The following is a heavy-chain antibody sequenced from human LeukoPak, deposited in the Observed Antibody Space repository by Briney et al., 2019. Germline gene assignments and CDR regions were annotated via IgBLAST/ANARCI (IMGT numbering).Heavy chain of an antibody. CDR2: ISSSSSYK. CDR3: ARDWNRESSSPGV. J-gene: IGHJ4*02. D-gene: IGHD6-6*01. V-gene: IGHV3-21*01. Sequence: PGGSLRLSCAASGFTFSSYSMNWVRQAPGKGLEWVSSISSSSSYKYYADAVKGRFTISSDNAKNSLYLQKNRMRAEDTAVYYCARDWNRESSSPGVWGQGTLVTVSS. CDR1: GFTFSSYS.